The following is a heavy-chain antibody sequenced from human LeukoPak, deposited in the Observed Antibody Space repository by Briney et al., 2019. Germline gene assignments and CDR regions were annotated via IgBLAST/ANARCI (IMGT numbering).Heavy chain of an antibody. CDR3: AKGSSASCLNGMDV. D-gene: IGHD2-2*01. J-gene: IGHJ6*02. Sequence: GGSLRLSCAASGFTFSSYAMSWVRQAPGEGVEWVSAISGGGGRTYYADSVKGRFTISRDNSKNTLSLQMNSLRAEDTAVYYCAKGSSASCLNGMDVWGQGTTVTVSS. CDR2: ISGGGGRT. CDR1: GFTFSSYA. V-gene: IGHV3-23*01.